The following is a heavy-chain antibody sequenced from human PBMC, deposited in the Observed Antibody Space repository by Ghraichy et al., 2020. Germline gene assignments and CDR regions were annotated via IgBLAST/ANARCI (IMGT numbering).Heavy chain of an antibody. D-gene: IGHD6-6*01. CDR2: ISYDGSNK. Sequence: GESLNISCAASGFTFSNYGMHWVRQAPGKGLEWVAFISYDGSNKYYEDSVKGRFTISRDNSKNTLYLQMNSLRAEDTAVYYCAKEGREGITARPFYYGMDVWGQGTTVTVSS. V-gene: IGHV3-30*18. CDR1: GFTFSNYG. CDR3: AKEGREGITARPFYYGMDV. J-gene: IGHJ6*02.